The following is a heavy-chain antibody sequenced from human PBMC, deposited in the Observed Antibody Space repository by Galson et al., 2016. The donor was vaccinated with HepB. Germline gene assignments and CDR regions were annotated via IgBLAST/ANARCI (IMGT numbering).Heavy chain of an antibody. CDR2: ISAHSGNT. D-gene: IGHD2/OR15-2a*01. Sequence: SVKVSCKASGYTFTNNGISWVRQAPGQRLEWMGWISAHSGNTNYAQRFQGRLTLTKDTSASTAYMELRSLRFDDTALYYCARDVQYRFDSWGQGTLVTVSS. V-gene: IGHV1-18*01. CDR1: GYTFTNNG. CDR3: ARDVQYRFDS. J-gene: IGHJ4*02.